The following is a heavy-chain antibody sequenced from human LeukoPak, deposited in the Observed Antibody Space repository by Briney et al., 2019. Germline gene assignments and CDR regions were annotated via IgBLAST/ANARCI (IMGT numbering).Heavy chain of an antibody. CDR1: GGSISSSGYY. CDR3: ARSDSSGYYYRVFDY. V-gene: IGHV4-61*08. CDR2: IYYSGST. D-gene: IGHD3-22*01. Sequence: SQTLSLTCAVSGGSISSSGYYWSWIRQPPGKGLEWIGYIYYSGSTNYNPSLKSRVTISVDTSKNQFSLKLSSVTAADTAVYYCARSDSSGYYYRVFDYWGQGTLVTVSS. J-gene: IGHJ4*02.